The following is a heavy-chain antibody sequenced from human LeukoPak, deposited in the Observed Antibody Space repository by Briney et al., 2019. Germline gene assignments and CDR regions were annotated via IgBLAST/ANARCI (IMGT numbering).Heavy chain of an antibody. CDR1: GYSISSDYY. J-gene: IGHJ4*02. CDR3: ASRVGDYVWGSYRPKVDY. Sequence: SETLSLTCTVSGYSISSDYYWGWIRQPPGKGLEWIGSIYHSGSTNYNPSLESRVTISVDTSKNQFSLKLSSVTAADTAVYYCASRVGDYVWGSYRPKVDYWGQGTLVTVSS. D-gene: IGHD3-16*02. V-gene: IGHV4-38-2*02. CDR2: IYHSGST.